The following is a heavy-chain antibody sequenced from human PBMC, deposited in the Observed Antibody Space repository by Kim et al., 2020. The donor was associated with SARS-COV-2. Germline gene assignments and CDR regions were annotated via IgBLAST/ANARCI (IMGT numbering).Heavy chain of an antibody. CDR3: VTIVATMDDY. CDR1: GGSISSYY. V-gene: IGHV4-59*08. J-gene: IGHJ4*02. Sequence: SETLSLTCTVSGGSISSYYWSWIRQPPGKGLEWIGYIYYSGSTNYNPSLKSRVTISVDTSKNQFSLKLSSVTAADTAVYYCVTIVATMDDYWGQGTLVTVSS. D-gene: IGHD5-12*01. CDR2: IYYSGST.